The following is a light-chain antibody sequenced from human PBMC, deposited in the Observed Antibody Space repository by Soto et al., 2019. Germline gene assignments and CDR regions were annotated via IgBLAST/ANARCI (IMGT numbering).Light chain of an antibody. CDR1: SSDVGAYNY. CDR3: SSYTSGSTLGV. CDR2: EVT. Sequence: QSALTQPASVSGSPGQSITISCTGSSSDVGAYNYVSWYQQHPGKAPRLMIYEVTNRPSGVSNRFSGSKSGNTASLTISGRRAEDKADYYCSSYTSGSTLGVFGGGTKLTVL. V-gene: IGLV2-14*01. J-gene: IGLJ3*02.